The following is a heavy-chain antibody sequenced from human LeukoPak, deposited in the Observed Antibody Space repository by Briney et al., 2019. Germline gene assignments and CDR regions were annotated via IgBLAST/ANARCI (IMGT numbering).Heavy chain of an antibody. J-gene: IGHJ5*02. CDR1: GVTFSSYV. V-gene: IGHV3-23*01. Sequence: GGSLRLSCEASGVTFSSYVMSWVRQAPGKGPEWVSGISGSGGGTYYADSVKGRFTISRDNSKNTLYLQMNSLRAEDTAVYYCAKGLYGLLWLGDAWGKGTLVTVSS. CDR2: ISGSGGGT. D-gene: IGHD3-10*01. CDR3: AKGLYGLLWLGDA.